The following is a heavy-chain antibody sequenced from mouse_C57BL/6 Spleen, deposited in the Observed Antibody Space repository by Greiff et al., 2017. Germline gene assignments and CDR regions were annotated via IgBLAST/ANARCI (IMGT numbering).Heavy chain of an antibody. CDR2: IDPETGGT. Sequence: VQLQQSGAELVRPGASVTLSCKASGYTFTDYEMHWVKQTPVHGLEWIGAIDPETGGTAYNQKFKGKAILTADKSSSTAYMELRSLTSEDSAVYYCTRDWRYAMDYWGQGTSVTVAS. CDR1: GYTFTDYE. V-gene: IGHV1-15*01. J-gene: IGHJ4*01. D-gene: IGHD4-1*01. CDR3: TRDWRYAMDY.